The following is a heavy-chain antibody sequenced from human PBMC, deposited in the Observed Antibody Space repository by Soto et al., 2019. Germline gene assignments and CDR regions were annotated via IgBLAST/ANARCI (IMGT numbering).Heavy chain of an antibody. CDR1: GYTFTIYG. Sequence: QVKLVQSGGGVKKPGASVKVSCKASGYTFTIYGINWVRQAPGQGLEWMGWISPDNGNTNYAQKLQGRVTMTTDTSTSTAYMELRSLRSDDTAVYYCARALGYSGYAGMDVWGQGTTVTVSS. CDR2: ISPDNGNT. J-gene: IGHJ6*02. V-gene: IGHV1-18*01. CDR3: ARALGYSGYAGMDV. D-gene: IGHD5-12*01.